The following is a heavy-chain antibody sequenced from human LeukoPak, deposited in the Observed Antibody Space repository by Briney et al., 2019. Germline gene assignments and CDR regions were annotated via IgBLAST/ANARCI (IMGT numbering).Heavy chain of an antibody. D-gene: IGHD5-24*01. CDR1: GFTFSTYE. Sequence: GGSLRLSCAASGFTFSTYEMNWVRQAPGKGLEWVSHISSSGSTTYYADSVKGRFTISRDNAKNSLYLQMNSLRAEDTAVYYCASPQYYFDYWGQGTLVIVSS. CDR3: ASPQYYFDY. J-gene: IGHJ4*02. V-gene: IGHV3-48*03. CDR2: ISSSGSTT.